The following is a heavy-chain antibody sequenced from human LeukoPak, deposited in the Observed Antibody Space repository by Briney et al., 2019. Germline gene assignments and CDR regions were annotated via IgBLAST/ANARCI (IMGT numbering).Heavy chain of an antibody. CDR1: GFTFSSYA. CDR3: ARISYGSGSYYNDY. CDR2: ISSSGSTI. D-gene: IGHD3-10*01. J-gene: IGHJ4*02. Sequence: GGSLRLSCAASGFTFSSYAMSWVRQAPGKGLEWVSYISSSGSTIYYADSVKGRFTISRDNAKNSLYLQMNSLRAEDTAVYYCARISYGSGSYYNDYWGQGTLVTVSS. V-gene: IGHV3-48*04.